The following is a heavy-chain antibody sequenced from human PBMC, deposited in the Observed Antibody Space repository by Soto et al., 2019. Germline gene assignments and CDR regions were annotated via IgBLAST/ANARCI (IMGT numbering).Heavy chain of an antibody. J-gene: IGHJ5*01. V-gene: IGHV3-23*01. D-gene: IGHD5-18*01. CDR2: ISYDGGTT. CDR1: EFTFSNYA. CDR3: ASGAHGYSYGDS. Sequence: PGGSLRLSCAASEFTFSNYAMSWARQAPGKGLEWVSAISYDGGTTNYADSVKGRFTISRDNAKNTLYLQMDSLRAEDTAVYYCASGAHGYSYGDSWGQGTLVTVSS.